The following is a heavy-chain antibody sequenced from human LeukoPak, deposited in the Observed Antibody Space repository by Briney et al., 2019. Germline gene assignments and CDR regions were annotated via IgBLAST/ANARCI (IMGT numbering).Heavy chain of an antibody. Sequence: KPSETLSLTCTVSGYSISSGYYWGWIRQPPGKGLEWIGSIYHSGSTYYNPSLKNRVTISVDTSKNQFSLKLSSVTAADTAVYYCARHRYYYDSSGYFTWFDPWGQGTLVTVSS. V-gene: IGHV4-38-2*02. D-gene: IGHD3-22*01. CDR3: ARHRYYYDSSGYFTWFDP. CDR2: IYHSGST. J-gene: IGHJ5*02. CDR1: GYSISSGYY.